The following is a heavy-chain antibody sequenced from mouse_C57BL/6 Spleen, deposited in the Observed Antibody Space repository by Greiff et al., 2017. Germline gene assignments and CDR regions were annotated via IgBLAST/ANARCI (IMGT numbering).Heavy chain of an antibody. CDR2: IYPRSGNT. Sequence: VQLKESGAELARPGASVKLSCKASGYTFTSYGISWVKQRTGQGLEWIGEIYPRSGNTYYNEKFKGKATLTADKSSSTAYMELRSLPSEDSAVYFCARSPSYAMDYWGQGTSVTVSS. V-gene: IGHV1-81*01. J-gene: IGHJ4*01. CDR1: GYTFTSYG. CDR3: ARSPSYAMDY.